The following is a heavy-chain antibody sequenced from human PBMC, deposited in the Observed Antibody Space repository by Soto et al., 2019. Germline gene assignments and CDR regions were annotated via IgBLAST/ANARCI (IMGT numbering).Heavy chain of an antibody. J-gene: IGHJ3*02. V-gene: IGHV3-30-3*01. D-gene: IGHD2-15*01. CDR3: AREYGIGGAAFDI. CDR1: GFIFSSYD. CDR2: ISYDGSKK. Sequence: QVQLVESGGGVVQPGRSLRLSCAASGFIFSSYDMHWVHQAPGKGLEWVAVISYDGSKKHYADSVKGRFTISRDNSKNTLYLQMNSLRAEDTAVYYCAREYGIGGAAFDIWGQGTMVTVSS.